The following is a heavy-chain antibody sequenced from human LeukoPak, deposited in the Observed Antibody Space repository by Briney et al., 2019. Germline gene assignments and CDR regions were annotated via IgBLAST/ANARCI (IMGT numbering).Heavy chain of an antibody. Sequence: SETLSLTCTVSGDSISTFYWSWIRQPAGKGLEWIGRIYTSGSTNYNPSLKSRVTMSVDTSKNQFSLKVRSVTAADTAVYYCARCYISFVTAIEDYHYYMDIWGKGTTVTVSS. CDR3: ARCYISFVTAIEDYHYYMDI. CDR2: IYTSGST. CDR1: GDSISTFY. V-gene: IGHV4-4*07. D-gene: IGHD2-21*02. J-gene: IGHJ6*03.